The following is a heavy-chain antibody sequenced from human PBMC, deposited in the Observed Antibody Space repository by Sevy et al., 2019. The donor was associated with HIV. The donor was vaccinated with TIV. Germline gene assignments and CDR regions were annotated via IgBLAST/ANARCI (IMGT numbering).Heavy chain of an antibody. V-gene: IGHV3-48*02. CDR1: GFTFSTYS. D-gene: IGHD1-26*01. CDR2: ISSGGYTI. Sequence: LTCAASGFTFSTYSMNWVRQTPGKGLEWVSYISSGGYTIFYADSVEGRFTISRYNAKNSLYLQMNSLRDEDTALYYCARKGVVGGAGTYAMDAWGQGTTVTVSS. CDR3: ARKGVVGGAGTYAMDA. J-gene: IGHJ6*02.